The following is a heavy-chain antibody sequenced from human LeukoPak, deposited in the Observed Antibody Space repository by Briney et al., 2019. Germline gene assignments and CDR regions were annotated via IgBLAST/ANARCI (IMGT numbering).Heavy chain of an antibody. CDR2: IWYDGSNK. CDR3: AKDASSGWPYYFDY. J-gene: IGHJ4*02. V-gene: IGHV3-33*06. CDR1: GFTFSSYG. Sequence: GGSLRLSCAASGFTFSSYGMHWVRQAPGKGMEWVAVIWYDGSNKYSAYSVKCRFTISRDNSKNTLYLQMNSLRAEDTAVYYCAKDASSGWPYYFDYWGQGTLVTVSS. D-gene: IGHD6-19*01.